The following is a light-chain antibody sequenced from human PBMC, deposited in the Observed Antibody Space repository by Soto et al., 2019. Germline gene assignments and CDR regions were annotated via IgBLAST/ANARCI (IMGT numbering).Light chain of an antibody. CDR2: YDS. V-gene: IGLV3-21*04. Sequence: SYELTQPPSVSVAPGKTARITCGERNIGSKSVHWYQQKPGQAPVLVIYYDSDRPSGIPERFSGSNTGNTATLTISRLEGGDEADYYCQIWDGSSDLVLFGGGTKLTVL. CDR1: NIGSKS. CDR3: QIWDGSSDLVL. J-gene: IGLJ2*01.